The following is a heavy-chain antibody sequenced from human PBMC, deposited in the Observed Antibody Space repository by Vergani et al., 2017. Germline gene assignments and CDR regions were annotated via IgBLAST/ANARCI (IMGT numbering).Heavy chain of an antibody. V-gene: IGHV1-69*01. Sequence: QVQLVQSGAEVKKPGSSVKVSCKASGGTFSSYTISWVRQAPGQGLEWMGGIIPIMGTAKYEQKFQGRVTISADESTSTAYMELNSLRSEDTAVYYCARLRPADYWGQGSLVTVSS. CDR1: GGTFSSYT. J-gene: IGHJ4*02. CDR3: ARLRPADY. D-gene: IGHD2-2*01. CDR2: IIPIMGTA.